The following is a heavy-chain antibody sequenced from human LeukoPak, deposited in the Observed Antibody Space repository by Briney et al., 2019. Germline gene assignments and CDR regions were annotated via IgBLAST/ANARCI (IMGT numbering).Heavy chain of an antibody. CDR3: AKDSRYQLLEGYFDY. CDR1: GFTFSSYA. V-gene: IGHV3-23*01. J-gene: IGHJ4*02. D-gene: IGHD2-2*01. Sequence: QSGRSLRLSCAASGFTFSSYAMGWVRQAPGKGLEWVSAISGSGGSTYYADSVKGRFTISRDNSKNTLYLQMNSLRAEDTAVYYCAKDSRYQLLEGYFDYWGQGTLVTVSS. CDR2: ISGSGGST.